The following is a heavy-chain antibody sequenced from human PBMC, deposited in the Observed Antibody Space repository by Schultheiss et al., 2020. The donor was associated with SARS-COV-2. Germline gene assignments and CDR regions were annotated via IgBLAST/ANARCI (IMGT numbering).Heavy chain of an antibody. D-gene: IGHD2-2*02. V-gene: IGHV3-23*01. Sequence: GESLKISCAASGFTFSSYAMSWVRQAPGKGLEWVSAISGSGGSTYYADSVKGRFTISRDNSKNTLYLQMNSLRAEDTAVYYCAKRVVPAAIGYYYYGMDVWGQGTTVTVSS. CDR1: GFTFSSYA. CDR3: AKRVVPAAIGYYYYGMDV. CDR2: ISGSGGST. J-gene: IGHJ6*02.